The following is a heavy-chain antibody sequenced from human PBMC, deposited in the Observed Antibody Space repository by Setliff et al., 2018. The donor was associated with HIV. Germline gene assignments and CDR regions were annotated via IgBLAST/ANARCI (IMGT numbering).Heavy chain of an antibody. CDR3: ARRERYYDILTGRVSDGFDI. V-gene: IGHV4-61*09. J-gene: IGHJ3*02. Sequence: SETLSLTCTASGGSISSGSYFWSWVRQPAGKGLEWIGHIYTSGITNHNPPLRTRVTTSVDTSKNHFSLRLSSVTAADTAVYYCARRERYYDILTGRVSDGFDIWGQGTMVTVSS. D-gene: IGHD3-9*01. CDR2: IYTSGIT. CDR1: GGSISSGSYF.